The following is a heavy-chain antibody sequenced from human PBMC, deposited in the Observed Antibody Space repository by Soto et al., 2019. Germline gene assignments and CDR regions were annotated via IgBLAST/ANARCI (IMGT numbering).Heavy chain of an antibody. V-gene: IGHV1-8*01. CDR1: GYTFTSYD. J-gene: IGHJ6*02. CDR2: MNTNSGNT. CDR3: ARVVYDFWRGYYGMDV. D-gene: IGHD3-3*01. Sequence: GASVKVSCKAAGYTFTSYDINWVRQATGQGLVWMGWMNTNSGNTGYSKKFQGRVTMTRNISLITAYMELCSLRSEETAVYYSARVVYDFWRGYYGMDVWGQGTTVTVSS.